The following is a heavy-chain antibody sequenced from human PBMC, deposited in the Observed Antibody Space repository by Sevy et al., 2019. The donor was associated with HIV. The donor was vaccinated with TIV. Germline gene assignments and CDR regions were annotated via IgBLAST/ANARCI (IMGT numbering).Heavy chain of an antibody. D-gene: IGHD6-13*01. CDR3: AKTDRISALGQFDY. Sequence: GGSLRLSCAASGFTFSRFAMSWVRQAPGKGLEWVSIISGSGDITYYEQSAKGRFTISRDNSKNTLSLQMNSLRAEDTAIYFCAKTDRISALGQFDYWGQGTLVTVSS. CDR1: GFTFSRFA. J-gene: IGHJ4*02. V-gene: IGHV3-23*01. CDR2: ISGSGDIT.